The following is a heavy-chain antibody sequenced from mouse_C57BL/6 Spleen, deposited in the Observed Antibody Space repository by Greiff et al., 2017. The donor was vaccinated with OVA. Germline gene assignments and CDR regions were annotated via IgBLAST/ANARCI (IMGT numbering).Heavy chain of an antibody. D-gene: IGHD1-1*01. Sequence: QVQLKESGAELVKPGASVKISCKASGYAFSSYWMNWVKQRPGKGLEWIGQIYPGDGDTNYNGKFKGKATLTADKSSSTAYMQLSSLTSEDSAVYFCARYYGSSYVYAMDYWGQGTSVTVSS. CDR3: ARYYGSSYVYAMDY. V-gene: IGHV1-80*01. CDR2: IYPGDGDT. J-gene: IGHJ4*01. CDR1: GYAFSSYW.